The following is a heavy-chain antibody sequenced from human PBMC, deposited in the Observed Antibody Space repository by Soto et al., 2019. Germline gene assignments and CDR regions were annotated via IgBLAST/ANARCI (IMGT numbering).Heavy chain of an antibody. CDR3: GRDLWGYCGTDCYPLDV. D-gene: IGHD2-21*02. CDR1: GGSISGYY. Sequence: PSETLYLTCTVSGGSISGYYWSWIRQPPGKGLEWIGYMYNTGSTVYNPSFKSRVTISVDTSKNQFSLKLNSVTAADTAVYYCGRDLWGYCGTDCYPLDVWGQGTTVTVS. J-gene: IGHJ6*02. CDR2: MYNTGST. V-gene: IGHV4-59*01.